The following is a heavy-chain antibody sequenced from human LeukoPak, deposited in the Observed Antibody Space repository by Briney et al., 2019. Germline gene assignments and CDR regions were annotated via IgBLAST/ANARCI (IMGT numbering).Heavy chain of an antibody. CDR3: ARGPHYYGAGSLDY. CDR2: IYSSGST. J-gene: IGHJ4*02. CDR1: GGSISSYH. D-gene: IGHD3-10*01. Sequence: SETLSLTCTVSGGSISSYHWSWIRQPAGRGLEWIGRIYSSGSTNYNPSLKIRVTMSVDTSKNQCSLKMRSVTAADTAVYYCARGPHYYGAGSLDYWGQGTLVTVSS. V-gene: IGHV4-4*07.